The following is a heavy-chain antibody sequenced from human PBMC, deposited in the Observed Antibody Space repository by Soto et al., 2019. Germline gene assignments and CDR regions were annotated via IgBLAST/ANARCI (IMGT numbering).Heavy chain of an antibody. V-gene: IGHV1-18*01. Sequence: QVQLVQSGAEVKKPGASVKVSCKASGYTFTSYGISWVRQAPGQGLEWMTWFSADNGNINYAQKLQGRVTMTTDTSTSTTYMELRSLRSDDTAVYYCERTKYSSGWYGGYYFDNWGQGTLVTVSS. CDR1: GYTFTSYG. D-gene: IGHD6-19*01. CDR3: ERTKYSSGWYGGYYFDN. J-gene: IGHJ4*02. CDR2: FSADNGNI.